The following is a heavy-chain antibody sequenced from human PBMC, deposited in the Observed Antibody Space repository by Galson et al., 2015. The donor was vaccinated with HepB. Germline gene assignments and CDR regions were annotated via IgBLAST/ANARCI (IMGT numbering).Heavy chain of an antibody. V-gene: IGHV3-30*18. Sequence: SLRLSCAASDFMFSSYGMHWVRQAPGKGLQWMAFISYDGGEKYYADSVKGRFTISRDNSKNTLYLQMDSLAIEDTATYYCAKSAIPVAGVGWLDSWGQGTPVIVSS. D-gene: IGHD6-19*01. CDR1: DFMFSSYG. J-gene: IGHJ5*01. CDR2: ISYDGGEK. CDR3: AKSAIPVAGVGWLDS.